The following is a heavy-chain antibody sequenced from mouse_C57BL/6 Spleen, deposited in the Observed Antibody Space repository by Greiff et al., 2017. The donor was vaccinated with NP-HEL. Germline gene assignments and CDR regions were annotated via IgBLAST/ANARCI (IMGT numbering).Heavy chain of an antibody. J-gene: IGHJ4*01. CDR2: IYPGSGST. Sequence: VQLQQSGAELVKPGASVKMSCKASGYTFTSYWITWVKQRPGQGLEWIGDIYPGSGSTNYNEKFKSKATLTVDTSSSTAYMQLSSLTSADSAVYYGASRSDYYAMYYWGQGTSVTVAS. D-gene: IGHD2-14*01. CDR3: ASRSDYYAMYY. V-gene: IGHV1-55*01. CDR1: GYTFTSYW.